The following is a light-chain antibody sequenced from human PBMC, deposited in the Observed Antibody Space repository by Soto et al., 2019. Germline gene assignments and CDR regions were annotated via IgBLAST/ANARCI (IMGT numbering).Light chain of an antibody. CDR2: DVR. CDR3: SSYSSSDTLV. V-gene: IGLV2-14*03. CDR1: ISDVGGHNF. Sequence: QSALTQPASVSGSPGQSITISCTGTISDVGGHNFVSWYQQHPGRAPKLMIYDVRNRPSGVSNRFSGSKSANTASLVISGLQAEDEADYYCSSYSSSDTLVFGGGTKVTVL. J-gene: IGLJ2*01.